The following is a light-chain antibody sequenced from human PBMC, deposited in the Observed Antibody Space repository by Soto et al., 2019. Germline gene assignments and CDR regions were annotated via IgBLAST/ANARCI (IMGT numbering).Light chain of an antibody. CDR2: AAS. J-gene: IGKJ4*01. CDR1: QGISSS. V-gene: IGKV1-9*01. CDR3: QQLNNYPLT. Sequence: DIQLTQSPTFLSASVGDRVTITCRASQGISSSLAWYQQKPGKAPKILIYAASTLQSGLPSRFSGSGSGTEFTLTISSLQPEDFGTYYCQQLNNYPLTFGGGTKVDIK.